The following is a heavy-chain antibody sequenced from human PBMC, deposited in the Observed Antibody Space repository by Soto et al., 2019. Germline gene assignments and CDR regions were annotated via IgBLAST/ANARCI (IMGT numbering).Heavy chain of an antibody. V-gene: IGHV3-23*01. CDR3: AKSCENGPWCAFDI. D-gene: IGHD2-15*01. CDR2: ISGSGANT. CDR1: GFTFSNYA. J-gene: IGHJ3*02. Sequence: GGSLRLSCAASGFTFSNYAMSWVRQAPWKGLEWVSAISGSGANTYYADSVKGRFTISRDNSKNTLFLQMNSLRAEDTAVYYCAKSCENGPWCAFDIWGQGTMVTVSS.